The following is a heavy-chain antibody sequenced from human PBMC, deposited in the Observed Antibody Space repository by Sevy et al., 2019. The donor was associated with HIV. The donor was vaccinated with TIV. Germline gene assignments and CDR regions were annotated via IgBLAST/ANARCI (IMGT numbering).Heavy chain of an antibody. J-gene: IGHJ5*02. CDR1: GFTFTTYW. CDR2: TNRDGTQK. Sequence: GGSLRLSCAASGFTFTTYWMIWIRQAPGKGLEWVANTNRDGTQKYYADSLKDRFTISRDNAENSLYLQMDSLRAEDTALYYCARESSGPSVVDLWGQGTLVTVSS. D-gene: IGHD3-22*01. CDR3: ARESSGPSVVDL. V-gene: IGHV3-7*01.